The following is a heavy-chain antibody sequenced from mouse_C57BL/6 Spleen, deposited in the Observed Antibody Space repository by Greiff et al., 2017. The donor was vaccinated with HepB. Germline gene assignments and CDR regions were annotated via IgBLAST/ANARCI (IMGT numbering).Heavy chain of an antibody. CDR2: IYPGDGDT. CDR1: GYAFSSYW. CDR3: ARDGFDDAMVY. V-gene: IGHV1-82*01. D-gene: IGHD2-2*01. Sequence: VKLMEPGAELVKPGASVKLSCKASGYAFSSYWMNWVKQRPGKGLEWIGRIYPGDGDTNYNGKFKGKATLTADKSSSTAYMQLRSLTSEDSAVYFCARDGFDDAMVYWGQGTSVTVSS. J-gene: IGHJ4*01.